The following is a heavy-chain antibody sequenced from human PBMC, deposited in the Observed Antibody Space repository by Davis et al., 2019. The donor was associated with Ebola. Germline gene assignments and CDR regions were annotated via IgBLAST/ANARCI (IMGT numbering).Heavy chain of an antibody. CDR1: GFTFSSYS. J-gene: IGHJ4*02. D-gene: IGHD1-1*01. CDR2: ISSTSTTI. CDR3: ARGSENWNYVDY. Sequence: GGSLRLSCAASGFTFSSYSMSWVRQAPGKGLEWLSYISSTSTTIYYADSVKGRFTISRDIAKNSLYLQMNSLRDEDTAVYYCARGSENWNYVDYWGQGTLVTVSS. V-gene: IGHV3-48*02.